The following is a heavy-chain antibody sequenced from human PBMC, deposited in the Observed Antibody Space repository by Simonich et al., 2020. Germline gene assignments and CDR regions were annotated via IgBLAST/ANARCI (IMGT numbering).Heavy chain of an antibody. CDR3: ARHLQLGPFDY. V-gene: IGHV4-34*01. CDR2: NNHSGST. CDR1: GGSFSGYY. J-gene: IGHJ4*02. D-gene: IGHD1-1*01. Sequence: QVQLQQWGAGLLKPSETLSLTCAVYGGSFSGYYWSWIRQPPGKGLDWLGENNHSGSTNYNPSLKSRVTISVDTSKNQFSLKLSSVTAADTAVYYCARHLQLGPFDYWGQGTLVTVSS.